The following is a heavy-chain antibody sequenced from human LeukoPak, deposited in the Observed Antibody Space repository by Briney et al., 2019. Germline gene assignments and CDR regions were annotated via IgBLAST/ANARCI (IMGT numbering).Heavy chain of an antibody. CDR1: GGTFSSYA. Sequence: SVKVSCKASGGTFSSYAISWVRQAPGQGLEWMGGIIPIFGTANYAQKFQGRVTITADESTSTAYMELSSLRSEGTAVYYCASEHPGIAAAGTREGAFDIWGQGTMVTVSS. CDR3: ASEHPGIAAAGTREGAFDI. J-gene: IGHJ3*02. CDR2: IIPIFGTA. V-gene: IGHV1-69*13. D-gene: IGHD6-13*01.